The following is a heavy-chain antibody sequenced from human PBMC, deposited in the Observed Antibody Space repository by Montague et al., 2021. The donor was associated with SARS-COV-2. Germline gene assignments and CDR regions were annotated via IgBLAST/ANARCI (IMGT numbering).Heavy chain of an antibody. Sequence: SETLSLTCAVYGGSFSGYYWIWIRRPPGKGLEWIGEIHHSGSTNYNPSLKSRVTISVYTSKDQFSMKLSSVTAADTAVYYRARGYQLRFLEWSSRQSTFDYWGQGTMVTVSS. CDR1: GGSFSGYY. CDR3: ARGYQLRFLEWSSRQSTFDY. J-gene: IGHJ4*02. V-gene: IGHV4-34*01. CDR2: IHHSGST. D-gene: IGHD3-3*01.